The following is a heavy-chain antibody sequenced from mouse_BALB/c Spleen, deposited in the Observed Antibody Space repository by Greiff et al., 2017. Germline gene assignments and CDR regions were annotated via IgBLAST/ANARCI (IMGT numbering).Heavy chain of an antibody. V-gene: IGHV5-6*02. CDR1: GFTFSSYG. Sequence: DVKLVESGGDLVKPGGSLKLSCAASGFTFSSYGMSWVRQTPDKRLEWVATISSGGSYTYYPDSVKGRFTISRDNAKNTLYLQMSSLKSEDTAMYYCARHLRYFDVWGAGTTVTVSS. CDR2: ISSGGSYT. J-gene: IGHJ1*01. CDR3: ARHLRYFDV. D-gene: IGHD2-1*01.